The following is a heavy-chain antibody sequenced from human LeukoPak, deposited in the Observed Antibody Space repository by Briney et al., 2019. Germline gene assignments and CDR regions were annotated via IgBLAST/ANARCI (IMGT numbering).Heavy chain of an antibody. J-gene: IGHJ4*02. CDR2: IIPMFGTA. CDR3: ARDFSSWYERPHTGFDY. V-gene: IGHV1-69*01. CDR1: GGTFSSYA. D-gene: IGHD6-13*01. Sequence: ASVKVSCKASGGTFSSYAISWVRQAPGQGLEWMGGIIPMFGTANYAQKFQGRVTITADESTSTAYMELSSLRSEDTAVYYCARDFSSWYERPHTGFDYWGQGTLVTVSS.